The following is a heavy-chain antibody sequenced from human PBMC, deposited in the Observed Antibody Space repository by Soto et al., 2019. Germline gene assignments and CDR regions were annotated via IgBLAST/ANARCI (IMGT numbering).Heavy chain of an antibody. CDR1: GGSFSGYY. CDR2: INHSGST. J-gene: IGHJ6*02. D-gene: IGHD1-7*01. Sequence: SETLSLTCAVYGGSFSGYYWSWIRQPPGKGLEWIGEINHSGSTNYNPSPKSRVTISVDTSKNQFSLKLSSVTAADTAVYYCARAELELLSVREYYYYYGMDVWGQGTTVTVSS. V-gene: IGHV4-34*01. CDR3: ARAELELLSVREYYYYYGMDV.